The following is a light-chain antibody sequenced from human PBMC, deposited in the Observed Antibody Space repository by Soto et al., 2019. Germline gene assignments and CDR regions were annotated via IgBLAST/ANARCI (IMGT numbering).Light chain of an antibody. V-gene: IGKV1-5*01. CDR3: QQLNSYPLT. J-gene: IGKJ4*01. CDR1: QSISSW. CDR2: DAS. Sequence: DIQMTQSPSTLSASVGARVPITCRASQSISSWLAWYQHKPGKAPKLLIYDASNLDSGVPSRFSGSGSGTEFTLTISSLQPEDFATYYCQQLNSYPLTFGGGTKVDIK.